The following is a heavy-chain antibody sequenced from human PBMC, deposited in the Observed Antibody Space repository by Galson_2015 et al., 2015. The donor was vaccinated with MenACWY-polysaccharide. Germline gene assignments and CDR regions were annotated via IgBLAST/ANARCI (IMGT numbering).Heavy chain of an antibody. CDR1: GFTFSNYG. CDR3: VRDPHALDF. J-gene: IGHJ4*02. V-gene: IGHV3-48*03. D-gene: IGHD2-2*01. Sequence: SLRLSCEASGFTFSNYGMNWVRQAPGKGLEWVSYIRRTGPRIYYADSVKGRFTITRDNAKSLLFLQMNSLRADDTAVYYCVRDPHALDFWGQGTLVTVSS. CDR2: IRRTGPRI.